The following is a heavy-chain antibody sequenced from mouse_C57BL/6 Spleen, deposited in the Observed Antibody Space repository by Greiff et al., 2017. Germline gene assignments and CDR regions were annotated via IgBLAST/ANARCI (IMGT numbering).Heavy chain of an antibody. CDR1: GFTFSSYG. CDR3: ARHGDYYGSSYDYAMDY. J-gene: IGHJ4*01. V-gene: IGHV5-6*01. Sequence: EVMLVESGGDLVKPGGSLKLSCAASGFTFSSYGMSWVRQTPDKRLEWVATISSGGSYTYYPDSVKGRFTISRDNAKNTLYLQMSSLKSEDTAMYYCARHGDYYGSSYDYAMDYWGQGTSVTVSS. CDR2: ISSGGSYT. D-gene: IGHD1-1*01.